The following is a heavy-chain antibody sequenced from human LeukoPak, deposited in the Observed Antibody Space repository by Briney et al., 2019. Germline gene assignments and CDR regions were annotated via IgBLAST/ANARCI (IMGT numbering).Heavy chain of an antibody. Sequence: SGGSLRLSCAASGFTFSSYSMNWVRQAPGKGLEWVSSISSSSSYIYYADSVKGRFTISRDNAKNSPYLQMNSLRAEDTAVYYCARGISEYSSSEGDDYWGQGTLVTVSS. CDR2: ISSSSSYI. CDR1: GFTFSSYS. D-gene: IGHD6-6*01. V-gene: IGHV3-21*01. J-gene: IGHJ4*02. CDR3: ARGISEYSSSEGDDY.